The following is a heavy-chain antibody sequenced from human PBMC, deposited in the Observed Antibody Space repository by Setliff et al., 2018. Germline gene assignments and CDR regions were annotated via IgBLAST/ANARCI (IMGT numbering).Heavy chain of an antibody. CDR3: ARAGNIAVAGKALDY. V-gene: IGHV6-1*01. CDR2: TYYRSKWYN. J-gene: IGHJ4*02. CDR1: GDSVSSNSAA. Sequence: SQTLLLTCALSGDSVSSNSAAWNCIRQSPSRGLEWLGRTYYRSKWYNDYAVSVKSRININPDTTKNQFSLQLNSVTPEDTAVYYSARAGNIAVAGKALDYWGQGTLVTVSS. D-gene: IGHD6-19*01.